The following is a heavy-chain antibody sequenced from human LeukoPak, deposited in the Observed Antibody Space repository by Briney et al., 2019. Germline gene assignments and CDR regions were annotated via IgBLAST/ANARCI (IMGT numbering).Heavy chain of an antibody. J-gene: IGHJ6*03. CDR1: GGSFSGYYY. Sequence: SETLSLTCAVYGGSFSGYYYWSWIRPPPGKGLEWLGEIDHSGSTNYNPSLKSRLTISVDTSKNQFSLRLNSVTAADTAVYFGASSSTTRSFGEDYCYHMDVWGKGTTVTVSS. CDR2: IDHSGST. CDR3: ASSSTTRSFGEDYCYHMDV. D-gene: IGHD3-10*01. V-gene: IGHV4-34*01.